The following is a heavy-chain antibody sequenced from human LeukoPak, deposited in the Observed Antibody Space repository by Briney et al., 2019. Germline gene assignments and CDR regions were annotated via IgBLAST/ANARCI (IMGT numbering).Heavy chain of an antibody. CDR2: IYYSGST. V-gene: IGHV4-59*01. CDR3: ARIAVAGTFSDY. D-gene: IGHD6-19*01. Sequence: SETLSLTCTVSGGSISSYYWSWIRQPPGKGLEWIGYIYYSGSTNYNPSLKSRVAISVDTSKNQFSLKLSSVTAADTAVYYCARIAVAGTFSDYWGQGTLVTVSS. J-gene: IGHJ4*02. CDR1: GGSISSYY.